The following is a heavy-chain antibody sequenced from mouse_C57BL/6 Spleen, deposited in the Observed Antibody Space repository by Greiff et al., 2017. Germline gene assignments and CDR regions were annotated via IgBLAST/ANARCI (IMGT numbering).Heavy chain of an antibody. CDR2: IRNKANGYTT. CDR1: GFTFTDYY. CDR3: ARYKRDYYGSGYFDV. D-gene: IGHD1-1*01. V-gene: IGHV7-3*01. J-gene: IGHJ1*03. Sequence: EVKLMESGGGLVQPGGSLSLSCAASGFTFTDYYMSWVRQPPGKALEWLGFIRNKANGYTTEYSAPVKGRFTISRDNSQSILYLQINALRAEDSATYYCARYKRDYYGSGYFDVWGTGTTVTVSS.